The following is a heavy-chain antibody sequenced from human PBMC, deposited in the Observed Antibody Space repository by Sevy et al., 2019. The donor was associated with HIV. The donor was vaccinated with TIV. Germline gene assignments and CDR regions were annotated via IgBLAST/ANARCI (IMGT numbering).Heavy chain of an antibody. Sequence: GGSLRLSCAASGFTFTSYTMSWVRQAPGKGLEWVSDISVSGGRTYYSDSVKGRFTISRDNSKNTLSLQMSSLRAEDTAVYYCAKRDYSDFDSPPILDFWGRGTLVTVSS. CDR2: ISVSGGRT. D-gene: IGHD4-17*01. J-gene: IGHJ4*02. V-gene: IGHV3-23*01. CDR3: AKRDYSDFDSPPILDF. CDR1: GFTFTSYT.